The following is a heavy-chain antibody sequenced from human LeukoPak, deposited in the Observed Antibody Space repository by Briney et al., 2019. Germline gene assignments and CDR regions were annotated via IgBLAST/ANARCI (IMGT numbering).Heavy chain of an antibody. J-gene: IGHJ5*02. CDR3: ARRRSGHNWFDP. Sequence: SETLSLTCTVSGGSISSSSYYWGWIRQPPGKGLEWIGSIYYSGNTYYNPSLKSRVTISVDTSKNQFSLKLGSVTAADTAVYYCARRRSGHNWFDPWGQGTLVTVSS. D-gene: IGHD3-3*01. CDR2: IYYSGNT. V-gene: IGHV4-39*01. CDR1: GGSISSSSYY.